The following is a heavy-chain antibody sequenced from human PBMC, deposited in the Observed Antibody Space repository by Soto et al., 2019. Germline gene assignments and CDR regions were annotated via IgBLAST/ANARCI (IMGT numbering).Heavy chain of an antibody. CDR3: ARVAGYCSGGSCLNNWFDP. CDR1: GFTFSSYW. Sequence: GGSLRLSCAASGFTFSSYWMSWVRQAPGKGLEWVANIKQDGSEKYYVVSVKGRFTISRDNAKNSLYLQMNSLRAEDTAVYYCARVAGYCSGGSCLNNWFDPWGQGTLVTVSS. D-gene: IGHD2-15*01. CDR2: IKQDGSEK. V-gene: IGHV3-7*01. J-gene: IGHJ5*02.